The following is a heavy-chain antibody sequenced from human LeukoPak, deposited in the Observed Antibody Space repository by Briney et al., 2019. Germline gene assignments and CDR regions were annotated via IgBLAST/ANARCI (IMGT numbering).Heavy chain of an antibody. D-gene: IGHD6-19*01. J-gene: IGHJ4*02. V-gene: IGHV4-59*12. CDR1: GGSISSYY. CDR3: ACHSGWSGPSE. Sequence: SETLSLTCTVSGGSISSYYWSWIRQPPGKGLEYIGEFHQSVSTNYNPSLKSRLTISVDKSKNQFSLKLSSVTAADTAVYYCACHSGWSGPSEWGQGTLVTVSS. CDR2: FHQSVST.